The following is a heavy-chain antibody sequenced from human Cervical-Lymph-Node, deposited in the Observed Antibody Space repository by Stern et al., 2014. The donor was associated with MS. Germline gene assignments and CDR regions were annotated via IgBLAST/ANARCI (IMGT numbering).Heavy chain of an antibody. Sequence: VQLVESGAEVEKPGASVKVSCKASGYIFTDYYLHWVRQAPGQGLEWMGRINPKRGGPSYGPSFQGRVTLTRDTSITTAYMDLSRLTSDDTAVYYCTRALRIADRPSPGGHWFDPWGQGTLVIVSS. V-gene: IGHV1-2*02. D-gene: IGHD6-6*01. J-gene: IGHJ5*02. CDR2: INPKRGGP. CDR3: TRALRIADRPSPGGHWFDP. CDR1: GYIFTDYY.